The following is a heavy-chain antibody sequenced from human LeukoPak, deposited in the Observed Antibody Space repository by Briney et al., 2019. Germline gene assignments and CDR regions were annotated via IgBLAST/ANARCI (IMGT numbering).Heavy chain of an antibody. CDR2: ISISSSII. J-gene: IGHJ5*02. CDR1: GFTFSSYS. CDR3: ARPGIVGATNWFDP. D-gene: IGHD1-26*01. Sequence: GGSLRLSCAASGFTFSSYSMNWVRQAPGKGLEWVSYISISSSIIYYADSVKGRFTISRDNAKNSLYLQMNSLRAEDTAVYYCARPGIVGATNWFDPWGQGTLVTVSS. V-gene: IGHV3-48*01.